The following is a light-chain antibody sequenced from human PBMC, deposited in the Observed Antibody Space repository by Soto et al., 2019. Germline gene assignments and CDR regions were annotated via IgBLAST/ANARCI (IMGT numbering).Light chain of an antibody. CDR3: CSYAGSSTLV. J-gene: IGLJ3*02. Sequence: QSALTQPPSVSGSPGQSVTISCTGTTSDVGGYNYVSWFQQHPGEAPKLMIYEGSKRPSGVSNRFSGSKSGNTASLTISGLQAEDEADYYCCSYAGSSTLVFGGGTKLTVL. CDR2: EGS. CDR1: TSDVGGYNY. V-gene: IGLV2-23*01.